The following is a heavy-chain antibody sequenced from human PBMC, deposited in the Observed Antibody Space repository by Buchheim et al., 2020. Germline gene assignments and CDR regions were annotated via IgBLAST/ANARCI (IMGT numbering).Heavy chain of an antibody. CDR2: INHSGSP. Sequence: VQLQQVGAGRLKPSETLSLTCVVSGGSFYGYYWSWVRHTPAKGLEWIGEINHSGSPIYNPSLKSRLALSLDRSKSQFSMKLSSVTAADTAVYYCAKQYGPWGQGTL. V-gene: IGHV4-34*01. CDR1: GGSFYGYY. D-gene: IGHD3-10*01. J-gene: IGHJ4*02. CDR3: AKQYGP.